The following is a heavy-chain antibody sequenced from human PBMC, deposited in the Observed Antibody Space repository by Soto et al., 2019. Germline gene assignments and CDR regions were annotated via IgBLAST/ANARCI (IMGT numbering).Heavy chain of an antibody. V-gene: IGHV4-31*03. D-gene: IGHD6-6*01. Sequence: QVQLQESGPGLVKPSQTLSLTCTVSGGSISSGGYFWSWIRQHPGKGLEWIGFIYYSGSTYYNPSLQSRVTXPXAXSXXQFSLKLSSVTAADTAVYYCAREGAAPYYYYGMDVWGQGTTVTVSS. CDR2: IYYSGST. J-gene: IGHJ6*02. CDR1: GGSISSGGYF. CDR3: AREGAAPYYYYGMDV.